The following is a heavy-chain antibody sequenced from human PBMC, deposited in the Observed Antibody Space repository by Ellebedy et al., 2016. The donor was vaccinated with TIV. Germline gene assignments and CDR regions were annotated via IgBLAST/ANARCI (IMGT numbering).Heavy chain of an antibody. CDR3: AKAGIVATNLDY. Sequence: GESLKISCAASGFTFSDYYMSWIRQAPGKGLEWVSYISSSSSYTNYADSVKGRFTISRDNAKNSLYLQMNSPRAEDTAVYYCAKAGIVATNLDYWGQGTLVTVSS. D-gene: IGHD5-12*01. CDR1: GFTFSDYY. J-gene: IGHJ4*02. V-gene: IGHV3-11*06. CDR2: ISSSSSYT.